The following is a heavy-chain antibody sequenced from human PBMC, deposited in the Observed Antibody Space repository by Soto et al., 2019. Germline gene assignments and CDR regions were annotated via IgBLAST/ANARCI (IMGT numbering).Heavy chain of an antibody. J-gene: IGHJ3*02. V-gene: IGHV3-74*01. D-gene: IGHD5-12*01. CDR1: GFTFSSYW. CDR2: INSDGSST. CDR3: AVDRIYHDAFDI. Sequence: PGGSLRLSCAASGFTFSSYWMHWVRQAPGKGLVWVSRINSDGSSTSYADSVKGRFTISRDNAKNSLYLQMNSLRAEDTAVYYCAVDRIYHDAFDIWGQGTMVTVSS.